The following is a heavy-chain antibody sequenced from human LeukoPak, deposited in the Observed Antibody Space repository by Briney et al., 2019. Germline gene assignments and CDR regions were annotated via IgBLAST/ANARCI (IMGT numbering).Heavy chain of an antibody. J-gene: IGHJ6*03. V-gene: IGHV4-59*01. D-gene: IGHD3-10*01. CDR1: GGSISSYY. CDR3: ARHVLLWFGESTPYYYMDV. CDR2: IYYSGST. Sequence: SETLSLTCTVSGGSISSYYWSWIRQPPGKGLEWIGYIYYSGSTNYNPSLKRRVTISVDTSKNQFSLKLSSVTAADTAVYYCARHVLLWFGESTPYYYMDVWGKGTTVTISS.